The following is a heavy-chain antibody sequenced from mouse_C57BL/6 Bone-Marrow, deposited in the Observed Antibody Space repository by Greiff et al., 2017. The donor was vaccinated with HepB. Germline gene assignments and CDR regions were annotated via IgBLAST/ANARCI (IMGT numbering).Heavy chain of an antibody. CDR3: TTQGYDYDY. CDR2: IDPENGDT. V-gene: IGHV14-4*01. Sequence: VQLQQSGAELVRPGASVKLSCTASGFNIKDDYMHWVKRRPEQGLEWIGWIDPENGDTEYASKFQGKATITADTSSNTAYLQLSSLTSEDTAVYYCTTQGYDYDYWGQGTTLTVSS. J-gene: IGHJ2*01. D-gene: IGHD2-4*01. CDR1: GFNIKDDY.